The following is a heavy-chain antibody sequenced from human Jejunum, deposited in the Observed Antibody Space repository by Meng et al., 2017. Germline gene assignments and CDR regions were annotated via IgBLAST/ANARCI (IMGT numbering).Heavy chain of an antibody. D-gene: IGHD5-12*01. CDR1: TFTFSRYS. J-gene: IGHJ4*02. V-gene: IGHV3-21*01. CDR3: ARLSGYDGRDFDY. CDR2: ISSDSTFI. Sequence: GESLKISCAASTFTFSRYSMNWVRQVPGKGLEWISYISSDSTFIYYADSVKGRFTISRDNAKSSLYLQMNSLRAEDTAVYYCARLSGYDGRDFDYWGQGALVTVSS.